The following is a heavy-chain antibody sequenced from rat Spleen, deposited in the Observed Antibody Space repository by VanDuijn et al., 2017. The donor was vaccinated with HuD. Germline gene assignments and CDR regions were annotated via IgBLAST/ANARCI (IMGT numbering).Heavy chain of an antibody. CDR3: ATGVYGGRYVMDA. V-gene: IGHV2-13*01. CDR1: GFSLSSYG. CDR2: IWGYGNT. D-gene: IGHD1-11*01. Sequence: QVQLKESGPGLVQPSQTLSLTCTVSGFSLSSYGVIWVRQPPGKGLGWMGVIWGYGNTDYNSALKSRLSISRDTSKSQVYLKMNSRQTEDTATYYCATGVYGGRYVMDAWGQGASVTVSS. J-gene: IGHJ4*01.